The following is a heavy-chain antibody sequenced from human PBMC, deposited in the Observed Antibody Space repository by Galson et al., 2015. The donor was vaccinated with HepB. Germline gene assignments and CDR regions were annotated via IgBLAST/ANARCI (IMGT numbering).Heavy chain of an antibody. D-gene: IGHD6-6*01. Sequence: LSLTCAVYGGSFSGYYWSWIRQPPGKGLEWIGEINHSGSTNYNPSLKSRVTISVDTSKNQFSLKLSSVTAADTAVYYCARGRLAARFNYYYGMDVWGQGTTVTVSS. V-gene: IGHV4-34*01. CDR1: GGSFSGYY. J-gene: IGHJ6*02. CDR2: INHSGST. CDR3: ARGRLAARFNYYYGMDV.